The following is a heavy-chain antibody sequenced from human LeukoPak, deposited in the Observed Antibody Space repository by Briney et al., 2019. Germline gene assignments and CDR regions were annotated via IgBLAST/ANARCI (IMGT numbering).Heavy chain of an antibody. CDR3: ARALQDIVVVPAAAFDY. Sequence: SETLSLTCTVSAGSISSSSYCWGWIRQPPGKGLEWIGSIYYSGSTYYNPSLKSRVTISVDTSKNQFSLKLSSVTAADTAVYYCARALQDIVVVPAAAFDYWGQGTLVTVSS. CDR1: AGSISSSSYC. V-gene: IGHV4-39*01. J-gene: IGHJ4*02. CDR2: IYYSGST. D-gene: IGHD2-2*01.